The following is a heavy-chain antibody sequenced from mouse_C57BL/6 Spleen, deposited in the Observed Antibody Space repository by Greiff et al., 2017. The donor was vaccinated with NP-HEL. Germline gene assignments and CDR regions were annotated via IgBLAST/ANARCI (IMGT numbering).Heavy chain of an antibody. D-gene: IGHD2-4*01. CDR3: ARSDYYDDFDY. V-gene: IGHV1-82*01. J-gene: IGHJ2*01. CDR2: IYPGDGDT. Sequence: VKLQESGPELVKPGASVKISCKASGYAFSSSWMNWVKQRPGKGLEWIGRIYPGDGDTNYNGKFKGKATLTADKSSSTAYMQLSSLTSEDSAVYFCARSDYYDDFDYWGQGTTLTVSS. CDR1: GYAFSSSW.